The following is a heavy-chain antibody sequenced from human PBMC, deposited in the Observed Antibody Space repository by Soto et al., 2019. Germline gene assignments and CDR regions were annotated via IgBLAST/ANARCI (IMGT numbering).Heavy chain of an antibody. CDR1: GGTFSSYA. Sequence: SVKVSCKASGGTFSSYAISWVRQAPGQGLEWMGGIIPIFGTANYAQKFQGRVTITADKSTSTAYMELSSLRSEDTAVYYCARDSLSYGPYYYYYGMDVWGQGTTVTV. D-gene: IGHD5-18*01. V-gene: IGHV1-69*06. J-gene: IGHJ6*02. CDR2: IIPIFGTA. CDR3: ARDSLSYGPYYYYYGMDV.